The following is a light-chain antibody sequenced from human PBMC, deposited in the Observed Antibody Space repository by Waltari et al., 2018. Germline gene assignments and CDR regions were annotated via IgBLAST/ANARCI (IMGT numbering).Light chain of an antibody. CDR2: KAS. Sequence: DIQMTQSPSTLSASVGDRVTITCRASQTISNWLAWCQQKPGKAPKLLIYKASGLESGVPSRFSGSGSGTDFTLTISSLQPEDVGTYYCMQGTLRTFGQGTKVEIK. CDR3: MQGTLRT. CDR1: QTISNW. J-gene: IGKJ1*01. V-gene: IGKV1-5*03.